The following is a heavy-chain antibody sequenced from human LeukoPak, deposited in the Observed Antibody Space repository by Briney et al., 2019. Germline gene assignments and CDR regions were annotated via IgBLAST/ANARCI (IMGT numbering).Heavy chain of an antibody. CDR2: ISDNGLST. CDR1: RFTFSSYH. J-gene: IGHJ4*02. V-gene: IGHV3-23*01. Sequence: GGSLRLSCAASRFTFSSYHMSWVRQAPGKGLERVSTISDNGLSTFYADSVKGRFAISRDNSRNTLFLQMSSLRADDTAVYYCATYRQELVIADYWGQGTLVTVSS. D-gene: IGHD2/OR15-2a*01. CDR3: ATYRQELVIADY.